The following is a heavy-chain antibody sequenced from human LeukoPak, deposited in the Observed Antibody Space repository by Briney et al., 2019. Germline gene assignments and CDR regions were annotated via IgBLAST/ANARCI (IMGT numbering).Heavy chain of an antibody. J-gene: IGHJ3*02. D-gene: IGHD4-23*01. V-gene: IGHV3-33*01. Sequence: GGSLRLSCAASGFTFSNYDMHWVRQAPGNGLEWVAVIWYDGSNKYYADSMKGPFTISRDNSKNTLYLQMNSLRAEDTAVYYCARDDYGGKLDIWGQGTVVTVSS. CDR2: IWYDGSNK. CDR1: GFTFSNYD. CDR3: ARDDYGGKLDI.